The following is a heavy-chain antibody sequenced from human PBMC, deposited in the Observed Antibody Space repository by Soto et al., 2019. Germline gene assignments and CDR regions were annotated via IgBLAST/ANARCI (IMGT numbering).Heavy chain of an antibody. J-gene: IGHJ4*02. CDR1: GYSFTSYA. D-gene: IGHD3-3*01. CDR3: ARVLLSHRFLKR. CDR2: INAGNGNT. V-gene: IGHV1-3*01. Sequence: GASVKVSCKASGYSFTSYAMHWVRQAPGQRLEWMGWINAGNGNTKYSQKFQGRVTITRDTSASTAYMELSSLRSEDTAVYYCARVLLSHRFLKRWGQGTLAKVSS.